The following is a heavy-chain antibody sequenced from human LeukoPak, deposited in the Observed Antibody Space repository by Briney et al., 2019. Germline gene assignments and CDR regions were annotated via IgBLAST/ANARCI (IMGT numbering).Heavy chain of an antibody. CDR2: IANDGRDK. Sequence: PGGSLRLSCAASGFTFSSYAMHWVRQAPGKGLEWVAVIANDGRDKHHADSVKGRFTISRDNSKNRLYVQMDSLRAEDTALYYCARDRSAPANYDFDYWGQGTLVTVSS. D-gene: IGHD4/OR15-4a*01. CDR3: ARDRSAPANYDFDY. V-gene: IGHV3-30*04. CDR1: GFTFSSYA. J-gene: IGHJ4*02.